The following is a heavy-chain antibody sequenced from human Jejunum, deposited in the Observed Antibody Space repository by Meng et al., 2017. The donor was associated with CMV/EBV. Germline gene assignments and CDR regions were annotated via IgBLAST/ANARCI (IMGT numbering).Heavy chain of an antibody. J-gene: IGHJ4*02. Sequence: QQPGPGLVRPSDPLSPTCTVSCDSISNYFWSWIRQPAGKKLEWIGRFSPGGNINYIPSLKGRLTMSVDTSNNQIFLNVTSVTAADTALYYCARGESRGYYYFDYWGQGILVTVSS. D-gene: IGHD3-22*01. CDR2: FSPGGNI. CDR3: ARGESRGYYYFDY. CDR1: CDSISNYF. V-gene: IGHV4-4*07.